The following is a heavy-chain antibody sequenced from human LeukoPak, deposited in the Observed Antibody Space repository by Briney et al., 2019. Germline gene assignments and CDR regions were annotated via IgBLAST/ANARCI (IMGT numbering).Heavy chain of an antibody. CDR3: AREGGPMTTVTYLDY. D-gene: IGHD4-17*01. V-gene: IGHV1-46*01. CDR2: INPSGGST. J-gene: IGHJ4*02. Sequence: ASVTVSCKASGYTFTSYYMHWVRQAPGQGLEWMGIINPSGGSTSYAQKFQGRVTMTRDTSTSTVYMELSSLRSEDTAVYYCAREGGPMTTVTYLDYWGQGTLVTVSS. CDR1: GYTFTSYY.